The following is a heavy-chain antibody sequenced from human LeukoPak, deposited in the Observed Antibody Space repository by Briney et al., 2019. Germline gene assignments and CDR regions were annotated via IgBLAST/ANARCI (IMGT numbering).Heavy chain of an antibody. V-gene: IGHV3-48*03. CDR3: PRTSYYYGSGSYRYYYYGMDV. J-gene: IGHJ6*02. CDR2: ISCSGSTI. CDR1: GFTFSSYE. D-gene: IGHD3-10*01. Sequence: GGSLRLSCAASGFTFSSYEMNWVRQAPGKGLEWVSYISCSGSTIYYADSVKGRFTISRDNAKNSLYLQMNSLRAEDTAVYYCPRTSYYYGSGSYRYYYYGMDVWGQGTTVTVSS.